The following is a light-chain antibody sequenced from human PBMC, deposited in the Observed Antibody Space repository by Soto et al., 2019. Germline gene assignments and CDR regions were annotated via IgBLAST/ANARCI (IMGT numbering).Light chain of an antibody. CDR1: SGSVSTTYY. J-gene: IGLJ3*02. CDR2: STN. CDR3: VLYMGSGIWV. V-gene: IGLV8-61*01. Sequence: QTVVTQEPSFSVSPGGTVTLTCGLSSGSVSTTYYPSWYQQTPGQPPRTLVYSTNSRSSGVPDRFSGSILGNKAALTITGAQAGDESDYYCVLYMGSGIWVFDGGTKVTVL.